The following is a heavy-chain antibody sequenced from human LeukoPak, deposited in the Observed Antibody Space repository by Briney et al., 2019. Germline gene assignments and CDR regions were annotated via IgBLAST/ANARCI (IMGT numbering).Heavy chain of an antibody. D-gene: IGHD5-18*01. V-gene: IGHV4-34*01. CDR2: INHSGST. CDR1: GESFNGYY. Sequence: PSETLSLTCAVYGESFNGYYWSWIRQPPGKGLEWIGEINHSGSTNYNPPLKSRVTISVDTSKKQCSLKLSSVTAADTAVYYCAMSQYSYGPRANYFDYWGQGTLVTVSS. CDR3: AMSQYSYGPRANYFDY. J-gene: IGHJ4*02.